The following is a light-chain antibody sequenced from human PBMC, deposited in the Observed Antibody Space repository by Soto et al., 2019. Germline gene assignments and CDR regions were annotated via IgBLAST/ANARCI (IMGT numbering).Light chain of an antibody. CDR2: YDT. V-gene: IGLV3-21*01. CDR3: QVRDSSSHHHV. J-gene: IGLJ2*01. CDR1: NIGSEA. Sequence: SYELTQLPSVSVAPGQTARITCGGNNIGSEAVHWYQQKPGQAPLLVIYYDTDRPSGIPERISGSNSGNAATLTINRVEAGDEADYYCQVRDSSSHHHVFGGGTKLTVL.